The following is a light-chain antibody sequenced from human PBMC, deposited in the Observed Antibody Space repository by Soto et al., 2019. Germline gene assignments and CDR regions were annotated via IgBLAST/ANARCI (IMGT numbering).Light chain of an antibody. CDR3: AVWDDTLNGPV. CDR2: YDD. CDR1: SSNIEINA. V-gene: IGLV1-36*01. J-gene: IGLJ3*02. Sequence: QSVLTQPPSVSAAPRQRVTISCSGSSSNIEINAVNWYQQLPGKAPKLLIYYDDLLPSGVSDRFSGSKSGASASLVISGLQSEDEADYFCAVWDDTLNGPVFGGGTKLTVL.